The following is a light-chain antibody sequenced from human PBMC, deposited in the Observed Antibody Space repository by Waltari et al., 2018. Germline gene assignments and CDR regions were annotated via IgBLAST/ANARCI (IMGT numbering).Light chain of an antibody. V-gene: IGKV4-1*01. Sequence: DIVMTQSPDSLAVSLGERATINCKSSQNVLYRSNNKNYLAWYQQKPGQPPKLLIYWASTRESGVPDRFSGSGSGTDFTLTISSLQAEDVAVYYCQQYYGTPPTFGQGTKVEIK. CDR3: QQYYGTPPT. J-gene: IGKJ1*01. CDR2: WAS. CDR1: QNVLYRSNNKNY.